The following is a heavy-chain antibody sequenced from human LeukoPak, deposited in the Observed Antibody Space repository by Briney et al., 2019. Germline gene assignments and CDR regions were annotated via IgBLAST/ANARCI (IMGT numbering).Heavy chain of an antibody. V-gene: IGHV5-51*01. D-gene: IGHD6-6*01. J-gene: IGHJ4*02. CDR1: GYSFTNYW. CDR2: IYPGDSDT. CDR3: ARLGEEYTSSSGGLDS. Sequence: GESLKISCQGSGYSFTNYWIGWVRQMPGKGLEWMGIIYPGDSDTRYSPSFQGQVTISADTSISTAYLQWSSLKASDTAMYYCARLGEEYTSSSGGLDSWGQGTLVTVSS.